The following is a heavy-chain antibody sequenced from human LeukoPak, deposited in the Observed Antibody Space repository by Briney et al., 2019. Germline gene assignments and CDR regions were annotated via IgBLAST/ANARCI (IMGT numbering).Heavy chain of an antibody. V-gene: IGHV3-23*01. CDR3: AKGLGIAAAGSSFDY. D-gene: IGHD6-13*01. Sequence: XWVSSISGSGGTTYYADSVKGRFTISRDNSKNTLYLQMNSLRAEDTAVYYCAKGLGIAAAGSSFDYWGQGTLVTVSS. CDR2: ISGSGGTT. J-gene: IGHJ4*02.